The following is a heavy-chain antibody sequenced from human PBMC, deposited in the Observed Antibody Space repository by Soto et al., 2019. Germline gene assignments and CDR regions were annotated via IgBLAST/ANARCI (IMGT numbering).Heavy chain of an antibody. CDR3: ASLPAAGYYYYGMDV. V-gene: IGHV4-4*07. D-gene: IGHD6-13*01. J-gene: IGHJ6*02. CDR1: GGSISSYY. Sequence: PSETLSLTCTVSGGSISSYYWSWIRQPAGKGLEWIGRIYTSGSTNYNPSLKSRVTMSVDTSRNQFSLKLSSVTAADTAVYYCASLPAAGYYYYGMDVWGQGTTVTVSS. CDR2: IYTSGST.